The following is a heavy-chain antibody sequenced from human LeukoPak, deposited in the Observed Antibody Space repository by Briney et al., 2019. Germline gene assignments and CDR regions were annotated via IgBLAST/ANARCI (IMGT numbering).Heavy chain of an antibody. Sequence: GGSLRLSCAASGFTFSSYEMNWVRQAPGKGLEWVSYVSSSGRTIYYTDSVKGRFTISRDNAKNSLYLQMNSLRVEDTGVYYCVRDSHYYDTTDPKYRLDYWGQGTLVSVSS. V-gene: IGHV3-48*03. CDR2: VSSSGRTI. CDR3: VRDSHYYDTTDPKYRLDY. CDR1: GFTFSSYE. D-gene: IGHD3-22*01. J-gene: IGHJ4*02.